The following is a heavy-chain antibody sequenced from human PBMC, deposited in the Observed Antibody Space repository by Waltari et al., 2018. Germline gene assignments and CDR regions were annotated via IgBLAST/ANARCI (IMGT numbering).Heavy chain of an antibody. CDR2: IHSSGST. J-gene: IGHJ4*02. V-gene: IGHV4-4*07. D-gene: IGHD4-4*01. Sequence: QMQLQESGPGLVKPSETLSLTCTVSDDSINTYYWSWIRQPAGKGLEWIGRIHSSGSTNLNPSLKSRVTMSIDTPNYQFSLKLSSVTAADAAVYYCARDTYSNYLYYFDSWGQGTLVTVSS. CDR1: DDSINTYY. CDR3: ARDTYSNYLYYFDS.